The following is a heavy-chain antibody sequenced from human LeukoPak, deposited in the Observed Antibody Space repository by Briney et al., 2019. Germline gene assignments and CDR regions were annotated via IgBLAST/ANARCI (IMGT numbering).Heavy chain of an antibody. Sequence: SETLSLTCTVSGGSISSYYWSWIRQPPGQGLEWIGSIYYSGSTYYNPSLKSRVTISVDTSKNQFSLKLSSVTAADTAVYYCASPGSSSLITWGQGTLVTVSS. J-gene: IGHJ4*02. CDR3: ASPGSSSLIT. V-gene: IGHV4-59*05. CDR2: IYYSGST. D-gene: IGHD6-13*01. CDR1: GGSISSYY.